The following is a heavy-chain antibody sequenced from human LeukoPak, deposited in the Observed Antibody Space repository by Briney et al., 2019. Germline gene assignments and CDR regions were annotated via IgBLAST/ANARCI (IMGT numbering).Heavy chain of an antibody. CDR2: IIPIFGTA. Sequence: SVTVSCKASGGTFSSYAISWVRQAPGQGLEWMGGIIPIFGTANYAQKFQGRVTITADESTGTAYMELSSLRSEDTAVYYCARTMVRGVSYYFDYWGQRTLVTVSS. CDR1: GGTFSSYA. D-gene: IGHD3-10*01. V-gene: IGHV1-69*01. CDR3: ARTMVRGVSYYFDY. J-gene: IGHJ4*02.